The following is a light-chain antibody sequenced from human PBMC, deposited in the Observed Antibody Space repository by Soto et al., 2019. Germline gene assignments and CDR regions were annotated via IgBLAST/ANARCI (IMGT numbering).Light chain of an antibody. CDR1: QSVSGN. CDR3: QQYNNWPLT. CDR2: GAS. Sequence: EIVMTQSPATLSVSPGERATLSCRASQSVSGNLAWYQQKPGQPPRLLIYGASTRATGIPARFSGSGSGTEFTLTISSLQSEDFAVSYWQQYNNWPLTFGGGTKVEIK. J-gene: IGKJ4*01. V-gene: IGKV3-15*01.